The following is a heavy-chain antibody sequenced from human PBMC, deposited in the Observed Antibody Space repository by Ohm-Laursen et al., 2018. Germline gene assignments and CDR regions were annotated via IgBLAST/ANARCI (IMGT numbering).Heavy chain of an antibody. CDR2: ISSSTSYI. CDR3: VRDGGYSHGNYYYYGMDV. V-gene: IGHV3-21*01. Sequence: SLRLSCTAPGFTLSTIEMNWFRQAPGKGPEWVSSISSSTSYIYYADSVKGRFTISRDNAKNSLYLRMNSLRAEDTAVYYCVRDGGYSHGNYYYYGMDVWGQGTTVTVSS. CDR1: GFTLSTIE. J-gene: IGHJ6*02. D-gene: IGHD5-18*01.